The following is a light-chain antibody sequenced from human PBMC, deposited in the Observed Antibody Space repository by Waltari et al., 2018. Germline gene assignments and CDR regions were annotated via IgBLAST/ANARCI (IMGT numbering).Light chain of an antibody. V-gene: IGLV2-23*02. Sequence: QSALTQPASVSGSPGQPTSTSSTGTSSAVGRYGLVAWYQQHPVQAPSLLIYEASKRPSGVSDRFSASKSGNPASLTISGLQAEDEADYFCCSFAGSATFWVFGGGTTLTVL. J-gene: IGLJ3*02. CDR1: SSAVGRYGL. CDR2: EAS. CDR3: CSFAGSATFWV.